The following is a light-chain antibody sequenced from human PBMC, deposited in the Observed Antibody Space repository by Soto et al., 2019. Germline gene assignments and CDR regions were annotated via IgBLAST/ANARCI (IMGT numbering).Light chain of an antibody. CDR1: QSVSSTG. J-gene: IGKJ3*01. CDR2: DAS. Sequence: ETVLTQSPGTLSLSPGERATLACRASQSVSSTGFAWYQQKPGQAPRLLIYDASRRATGISDRFSGSGSGTDFTLTISRLEPEDFAIYYCQHYGGSSPRLSFGPGTKVDI. V-gene: IGKV3-20*01. CDR3: QHYGGSSPRLS.